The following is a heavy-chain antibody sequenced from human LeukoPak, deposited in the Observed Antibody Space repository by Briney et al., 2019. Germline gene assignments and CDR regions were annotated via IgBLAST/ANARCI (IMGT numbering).Heavy chain of an antibody. D-gene: IGHD6-19*01. J-gene: IGHJ4*02. CDR1: GGSISSSSYY. Sequence: PSETLSLTCTVSGGSISSSSYYWGWIRQPPGKGLEWIGSIYYSGSTYYNPSLKSRVTISVDTSKNQFSLKLSSVTAADTAVYYCARHMKWLDRASFDHWGQGTLVTVSS. CDR3: ARHMKWLDRASFDH. V-gene: IGHV4-39*01. CDR2: IYYSGST.